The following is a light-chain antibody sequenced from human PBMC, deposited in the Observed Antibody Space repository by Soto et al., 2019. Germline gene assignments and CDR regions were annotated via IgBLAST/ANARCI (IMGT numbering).Light chain of an antibody. V-gene: IGKV3-11*01. J-gene: IGKJ4*02. CDR1: QSVSSY. CDR2: DAS. CDR3: QHRRSWPLT. Sequence: EILLTQSPATLSLSPGERATLSCRASQSVSSYLAWFQQKPGQAPRLLIYDASNRATDIPARFSGSGSGTDFTLTINSLEPEDLAVCYCQHRRSWPLTFGVGTKLDIK.